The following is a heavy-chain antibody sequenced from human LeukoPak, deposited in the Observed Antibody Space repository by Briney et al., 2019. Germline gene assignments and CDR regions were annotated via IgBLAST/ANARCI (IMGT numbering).Heavy chain of an antibody. J-gene: IGHJ4*02. CDR2: ISYDGSNK. CDR3: AKPSCGDDCYSGAFDY. D-gene: IGHD2-21*01. CDR1: GFTFSSYG. Sequence: GGSLRLSCAASGFTFSSYGMHWVRQAPGKGLEWVAVISYDGSNKYYADSVKGRFTISRDNSRNTLFLQMISLRGEDTAVYYCAKPSCGDDCYSGAFDYWGQGTLVTVSS. V-gene: IGHV3-30*18.